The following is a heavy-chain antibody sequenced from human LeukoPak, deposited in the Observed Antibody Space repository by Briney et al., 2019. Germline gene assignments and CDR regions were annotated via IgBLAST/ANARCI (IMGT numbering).Heavy chain of an antibody. CDR3: AKSRTSGYYYEDY. J-gene: IGHJ4*02. D-gene: IGHD3-22*01. V-gene: IGHV3-30*02. Sequence: DSVKGRFTISGDNSKNTMYLQMNSLRADDTAVYYCAKSRTSGYYYEDYWGQGTLVTVSS.